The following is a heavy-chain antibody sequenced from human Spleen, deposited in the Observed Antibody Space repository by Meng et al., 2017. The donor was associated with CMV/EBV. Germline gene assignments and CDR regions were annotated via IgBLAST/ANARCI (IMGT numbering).Heavy chain of an antibody. Sequence: GESLKISCAASGFTFDDYTMHWVRQAPGKGLEWVSLISWDGGNTYYADSVKGRFTISRDNSKNSLYLQMNSLRTEDTALYYCAKDKMDTAMVDYGMDVWGQGTTVTVSS. V-gene: IGHV3-43*01. D-gene: IGHD5-18*01. CDR2: ISWDGGNT. CDR3: AKDKMDTAMVDYGMDV. CDR1: GFTFDDYT. J-gene: IGHJ6*02.